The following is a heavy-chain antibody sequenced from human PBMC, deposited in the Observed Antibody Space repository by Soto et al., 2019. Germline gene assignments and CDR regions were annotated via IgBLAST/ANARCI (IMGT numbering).Heavy chain of an antibody. J-gene: IGHJ5*02. CDR2: ISYSGST. CDR3: AEVPAS. Sequence: SETLSLTCTVSGGSISSGEFYWTWIRQPPGKGLEWIGYISYSGSTHYSPSLKSRVTISVDRSKNQFSLKLSSVTAADTAVYYCAEVPASCGQGTLVTVSS. CDR1: GGSISSGEFY. D-gene: IGHD2-2*01. V-gene: IGHV4-30-4*01.